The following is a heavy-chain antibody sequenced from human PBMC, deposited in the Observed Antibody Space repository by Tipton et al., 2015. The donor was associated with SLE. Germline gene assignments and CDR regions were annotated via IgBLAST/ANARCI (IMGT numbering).Heavy chain of an antibody. D-gene: IGHD2-21*02. CDR1: SGSISGDNYY. J-gene: IGHJ6*02. V-gene: IGHV4-39*07. CDR2: IFQTGST. Sequence: LRLSCTVSSGSISGDNYYWAWIRQSPAKGLEWIGSIFQTGSTHYNPSLESRVTLSVDTSRNQFSLKLTSVTAADTAVYYCARGMVTWRGAIIGVDVWGQGTTVNVSS. CDR3: ARGMVTWRGAIIGVDV.